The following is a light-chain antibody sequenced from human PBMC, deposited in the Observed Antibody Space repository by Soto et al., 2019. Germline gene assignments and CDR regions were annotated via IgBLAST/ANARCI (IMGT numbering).Light chain of an antibody. CDR3: QQYNYWPS. Sequence: EILMTQSPATLSVSPGERATLSCRASQSLNGNLAWYQQKPGQAPRLLISRASTRATDIPARFTGSGSGTEFTLTIDSLQSEDFAVHYCQQYNYWPSFGQGTKVEIK. CDR1: QSLNGN. J-gene: IGKJ1*01. V-gene: IGKV3-15*01. CDR2: RAS.